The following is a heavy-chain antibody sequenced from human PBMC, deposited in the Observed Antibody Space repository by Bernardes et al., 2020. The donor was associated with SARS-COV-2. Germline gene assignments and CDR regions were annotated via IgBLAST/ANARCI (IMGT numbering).Heavy chain of an antibody. CDR3: AADLRVLRYFDWLYYFDY. J-gene: IGHJ4*02. V-gene: IGHV1-58*01. D-gene: IGHD3-9*01. Sequence: DYCKASGFTFTSSAVPWVRQARGQRLEWIGWIVVGSGTTTYAQKFQERVTITRDMSTSTAYMELSSLRSEDTAVYYCAADLRVLRYFDWLYYFDYWGQGTLVTVS. CDR1: GFTFTSSA. CDR2: IVVGSGTT.